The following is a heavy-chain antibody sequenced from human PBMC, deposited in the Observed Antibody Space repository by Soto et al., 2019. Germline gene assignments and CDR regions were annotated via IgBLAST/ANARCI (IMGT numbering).Heavy chain of an antibody. V-gene: IGHV3-23*01. D-gene: IGHD4-17*01. J-gene: IGHJ5*02. Sequence: EVQLLESGGGLVQPGGSLRLSCTASGFTFSSYAMSWVRQAPGQGLEWVSAISGSGGSTYYADCVKGRFTFSRDNSKNTLYLQMNSLRAEDTAVYYCAKSGGPTLTTENWFDPWGQGTPVTVFS. CDR3: AKSGGPTLTTENWFDP. CDR1: GFTFSSYA. CDR2: ISGSGGST.